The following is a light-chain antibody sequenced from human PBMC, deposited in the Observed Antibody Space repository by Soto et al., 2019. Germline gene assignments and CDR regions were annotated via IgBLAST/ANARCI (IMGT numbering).Light chain of an antibody. J-gene: IGKJ2*01. CDR3: QQSYSTPYT. CDR2: GTS. V-gene: IGKV1-39*01. Sequence: DIPMTQSPSSLSASVGDRVTITCRASQSISSFLNWFQQKPGKAPKLLIFGTSNLQSGVPSRFSGSGSETDFTLTISSLQPEDFASYYCQQSYSTPYTFGQGTKLEIK. CDR1: QSISSF.